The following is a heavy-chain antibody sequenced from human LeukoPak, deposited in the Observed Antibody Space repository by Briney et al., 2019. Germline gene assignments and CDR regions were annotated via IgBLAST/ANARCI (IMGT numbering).Heavy chain of an antibody. J-gene: IGHJ4*02. D-gene: IGHD3-10*01. CDR2: IGTAGDT. CDR3: TRDRPGSGNIFDY. CDR1: GFTFSSYD. Sequence: GGSLRLSCAASGFTFSSYDMHWVRQATGKGLEWASAIGTAGDTYYPGSVKGRFTISRDNSKNTLYLQMNSLRGEDTAVYYCTRDRPGSGNIFDYWGQGTPVTVSS. V-gene: IGHV3-13*01.